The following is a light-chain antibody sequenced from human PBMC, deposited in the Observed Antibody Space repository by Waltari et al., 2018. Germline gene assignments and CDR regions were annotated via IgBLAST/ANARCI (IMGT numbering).Light chain of an antibody. J-gene: IGKJ4*01. CDR1: QSISNW. Sequence: DIQMTQSPSTLSDSVGDRVTITWRASQSISNWLAWYQQKPGKAPKLLIYKASTLESGVPSRFSGSGSGTEFTLTISSLQPDDFATYYCQQYNSYSLLTFGGGTKVEIK. CDR3: QQYNSYSLLT. V-gene: IGKV1-5*03. CDR2: KAS.